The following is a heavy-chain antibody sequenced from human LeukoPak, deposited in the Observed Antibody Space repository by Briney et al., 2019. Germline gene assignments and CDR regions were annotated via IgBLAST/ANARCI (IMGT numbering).Heavy chain of an antibody. CDR1: AFTFSSYD. CDR2: ISRSSSII. V-gene: IGHV3-48*01. Sequence: PGRSLSLSCAASAFTFSSYDMNWVRQAPGKGLEWVSYISRSSSIIYYAVSVKGRFTISRDNAKNSLYLQMNSLRGEDTAVYYCARDRYDSSHYYHYWGQGTLVTVSA. CDR3: ARDRYDSSHYYHY. J-gene: IGHJ4*02. D-gene: IGHD3-22*01.